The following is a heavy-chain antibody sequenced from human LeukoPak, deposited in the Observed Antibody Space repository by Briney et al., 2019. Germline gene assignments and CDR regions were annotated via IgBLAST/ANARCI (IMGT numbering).Heavy chain of an antibody. CDR3: ARQDYYDSSGPNDAFDI. J-gene: IGHJ3*02. CDR2: IYPGDSDT. CDR1: GYSFTSYW. Sequence: GESLKISCKGYGYSFTSYWIGWVRQMPGKGLEWMGIIYPGDSDTRYSPSFQGQVTISADKSISTAYLQWSSLKASDTAMYYCARQDYYDSSGPNDAFDIWGQGTMVTVSS. V-gene: IGHV5-51*01. D-gene: IGHD3-22*01.